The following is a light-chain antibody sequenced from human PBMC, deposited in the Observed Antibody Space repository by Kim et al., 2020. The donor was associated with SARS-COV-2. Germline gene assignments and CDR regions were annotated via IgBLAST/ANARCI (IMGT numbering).Light chain of an antibody. Sequence: GTSSCAGAGSDVGAYNYVSWYQQHPGKAPKRMIYDVSKRPSGVPDRFSGSKSGNTASLTISGLQAEDEADYYCCSYAGSYTSYLFGSGTKVTVL. J-gene: IGLJ1*01. CDR3: CSYAGSYTSYL. V-gene: IGLV2-11*01. CDR2: DVS. CDR1: GSDVGAYNY.